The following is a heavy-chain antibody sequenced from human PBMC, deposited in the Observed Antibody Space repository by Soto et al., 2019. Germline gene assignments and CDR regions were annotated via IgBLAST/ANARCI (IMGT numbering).Heavy chain of an antibody. CDR1: GFTFSSYA. CDR3: AKDLSSPTYGLED. J-gene: IGHJ6*02. D-gene: IGHD2-15*01. Sequence: GGSLRLSCAASGFTFSSYAMSWVRQAPGKGLEWVSAISGSGGSTYYADSVKGRFTISRDNSKNTLYLQMNSLTAEDTAVFYCAKDLSSPTYGLEDWGQGTTVTVSS. CDR2: ISGSGGST. V-gene: IGHV3-23*01.